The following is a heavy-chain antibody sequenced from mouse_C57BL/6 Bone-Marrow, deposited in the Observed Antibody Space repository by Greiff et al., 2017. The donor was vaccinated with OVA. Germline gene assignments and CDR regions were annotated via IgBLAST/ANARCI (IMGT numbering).Heavy chain of an antibody. CDR1: GYTFTSYW. J-gene: IGHJ2*01. V-gene: IGHV1-50*01. D-gene: IGHD1-1*01. Sequence: QVQLQQPGAELVKPGASVKLSCKASGYTFTSYWMQWVKQRPGQGLEWIGEIDPSDSYTNYNQKFKGKATLTVVTSSSTAYMQLSSLTSEDSAVYYCARSDTTVVDWGEGTTLTGSS. CDR3: ARSDTTVVD. CDR2: IDPSDSYT.